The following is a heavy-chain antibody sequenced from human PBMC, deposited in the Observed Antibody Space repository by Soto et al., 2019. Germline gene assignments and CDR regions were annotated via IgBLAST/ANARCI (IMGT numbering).Heavy chain of an antibody. J-gene: IGHJ6*02. CDR2: MNPNSGNT. D-gene: IGHD6-13*01. CDR1: GYTYTSYD. Sequence: ASVKVSCKASGYTYTSYDINWRRQATGQGLEWMGWMNPNSGNTVYAQKFQDRVTMTRNTSISTAYMELSSLRSEDTAVYYCARGIAAAATTQHYYYYAMDVWGQGTTVTVSS. CDR3: ARGIAAAATTQHYYYYAMDV. V-gene: IGHV1-8*01.